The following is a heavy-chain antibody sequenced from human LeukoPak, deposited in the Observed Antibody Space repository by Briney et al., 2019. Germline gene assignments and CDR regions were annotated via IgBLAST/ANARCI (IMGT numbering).Heavy chain of an antibody. V-gene: IGHV4-34*01. CDR3: AREMATTLGPNWFDP. J-gene: IGHJ5*02. CDR2: INHSGST. CDR1: GGSFSGYY. Sequence: SETLSLTCAVYGGSFSGYYWSWIRQPPGKGLEWIGEINHSGSTNYNPSLKSRVTISVDTSKNQFSLKLSSVTAADTAVYYCAREMATTLGPNWFDPWGQGTLVTVSS. D-gene: IGHD5-24*01.